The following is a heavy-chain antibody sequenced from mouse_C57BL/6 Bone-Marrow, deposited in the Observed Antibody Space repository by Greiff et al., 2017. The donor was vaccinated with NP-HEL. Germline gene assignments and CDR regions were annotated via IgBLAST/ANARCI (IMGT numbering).Heavy chain of an antibody. Sequence: WVKQRPGQGLEWIGEIDPSDSYTNHNQKFKGKSTLTVDKSSSTAYMQLSSLTSEDSAVYYCARIYYDYDWAMDYWGQGTSVTVSS. D-gene: IGHD2-4*01. V-gene: IGHV1-69*01. J-gene: IGHJ4*01. CDR3: ARIYYDYDWAMDY. CDR2: IDPSDSYT.